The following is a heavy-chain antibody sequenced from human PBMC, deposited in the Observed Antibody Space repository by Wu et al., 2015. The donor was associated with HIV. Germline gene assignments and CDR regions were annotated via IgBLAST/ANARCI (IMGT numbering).Heavy chain of an antibody. CDR3: ARDGYVRYCSSTSCVPRGNWFDP. J-gene: IGHJ5*02. V-gene: IGHV1-69*11. D-gene: IGHD2-2*01. CDR2: IIPFVATT. Sequence: QVQLVQSGAEVKRPGSSVKVSCKASGDIFRSYIISWVRQAPGQGLEWMGRIIPFVATTAYAQRFQGRVTITADESTTTVYMELRSLRSDDTAVYYCARDGYVRYCSSTSCVPRGNWFDPWGQGTLVTVSS. CDR1: GDIFRSYI.